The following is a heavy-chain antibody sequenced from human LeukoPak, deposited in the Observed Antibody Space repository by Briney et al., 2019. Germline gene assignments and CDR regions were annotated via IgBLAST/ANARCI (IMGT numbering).Heavy chain of an antibody. J-gene: IGHJ4*02. Sequence: GGSLRLSCAASGFTFSDYYMSWIRQAPGKGLEWVSYISSSGSTIYYADSVKGRFTISRDNAKNSLYLQMNSLRAEDTAVYYCAKDYYYDSSGYYSVFDYWGQGTLVTVSS. D-gene: IGHD3-22*01. CDR2: ISSSGSTI. CDR1: GFTFSDYY. V-gene: IGHV3-11*01. CDR3: AKDYYYDSSGYYSVFDY.